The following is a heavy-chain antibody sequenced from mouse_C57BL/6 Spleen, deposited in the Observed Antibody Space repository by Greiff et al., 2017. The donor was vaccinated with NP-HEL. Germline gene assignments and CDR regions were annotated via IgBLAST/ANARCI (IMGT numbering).Heavy chain of an antibody. CDR1: GYAFSSYW. V-gene: IGHV1-80*01. D-gene: IGHD2-4*01. CDR3: AREDYDYDVYAMDY. J-gene: IGHJ4*01. Sequence: QVQLQQSGAELVKPGASVKISCKASGYAFSSYWMNWVKQRPGKGLEWIGQIYPGDGDTNYNGKFKGKATLTADKSSSTAYMQLSSLTSEDSAVYFCAREDYDYDVYAMDYWGQGTSVTVSS. CDR2: IYPGDGDT.